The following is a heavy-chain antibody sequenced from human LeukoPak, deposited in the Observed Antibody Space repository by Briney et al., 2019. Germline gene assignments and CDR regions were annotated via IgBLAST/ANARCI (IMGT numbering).Heavy chain of an antibody. D-gene: IGHD6-6*01. V-gene: IGHV3-30-3*01. J-gene: IGHJ3*02. CDR1: GFTFSSYA. CDR3: ASEASEKLAFDI. CDR2: ISYDGSNK. Sequence: GGSLRLSCAASGFTFSSYAMHWVRQAPGKGLEWVAVISYDGSNKYYADSVKGRFTISRDNSKNTLYLQMNSLRAEDTAVYYCASEASEKLAFDIWGQGTMVTVSS.